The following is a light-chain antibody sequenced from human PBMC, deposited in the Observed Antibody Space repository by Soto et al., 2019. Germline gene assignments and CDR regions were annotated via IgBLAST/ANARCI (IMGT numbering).Light chain of an antibody. CDR1: TGAVTSVHF. CDR2: DTS. CDR3: LLSYSGARV. J-gene: IGLJ7*01. Sequence: QAVVTQETSLTVSPGGTVTLTCGSSTGAVTSVHFPYWFQQKPGQSPRTLIYDTSNKNSWTPARFSGSLLGGKAALTLSGAQTEDEAEYYCLLSYSGARVFGGGTQMTVL. V-gene: IGLV7-46*01.